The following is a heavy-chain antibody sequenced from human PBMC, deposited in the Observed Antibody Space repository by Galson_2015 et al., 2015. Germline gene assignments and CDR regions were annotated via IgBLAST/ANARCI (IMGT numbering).Heavy chain of an antibody. J-gene: IGHJ3*02. Sequence: SLRLSCAASGFTFSSYAMHWVRQAPGKGLEWVAVISYDGSNKYYADSVKGRFTISRDNSKNTLYLQMNSLRAEDTAVYYCARDLRGGYYYVGAFDIWGQGTMVTVSS. CDR1: GFTFSSYA. CDR2: ISYDGSNK. V-gene: IGHV3-30-3*01. CDR3: ARDLRGGYYYVGAFDI. D-gene: IGHD3-22*01.